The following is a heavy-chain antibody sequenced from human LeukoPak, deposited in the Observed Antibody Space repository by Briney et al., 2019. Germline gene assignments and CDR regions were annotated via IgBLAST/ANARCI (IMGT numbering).Heavy chain of an antibody. D-gene: IGHD6-6*01. CDR1: GFTFSSYG. Sequence: PGRSLRLSCAASGFTFSSYGMHWVRQAPGKGLQWVAVISYGGSNKYYADSVKGRFTISRDNSKNTLYLQMNSLRAEDTAVYYCAKGVAIAARRGPPQHWGQGTLVTVSS. CDR3: AKGVAIAARRGPPQH. V-gene: IGHV3-30*18. CDR2: ISYGGSNK. J-gene: IGHJ1*01.